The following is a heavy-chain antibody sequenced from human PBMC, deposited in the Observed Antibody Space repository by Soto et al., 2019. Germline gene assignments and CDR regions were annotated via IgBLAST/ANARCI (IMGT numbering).Heavy chain of an antibody. CDR2: ISYDGSNK. J-gene: IGHJ6*02. Sequence: QVQLVESGGGVVQPGRSLRLSCAASGFNFSSYDMHWVRQAPGKGLEWVAVISYDGSNKYYADTVKGRFTISRDNSKNTLYLQMNRLRAEDTAVYYCARTPRGQWELPYYYYGMDVWGQGTTVTVSS. V-gene: IGHV3-30-3*01. D-gene: IGHD1-26*01. CDR3: ARTPRGQWELPYYYYGMDV. CDR1: GFNFSSYD.